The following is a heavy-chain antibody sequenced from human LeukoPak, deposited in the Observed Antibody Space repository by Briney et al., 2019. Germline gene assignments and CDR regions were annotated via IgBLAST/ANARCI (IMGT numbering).Heavy chain of an antibody. J-gene: IGHJ4*02. D-gene: IGHD3-10*01. CDR2: IYTSGST. V-gene: IGHV4-61*02. CDR1: DGSIRSGSYY. Sequence: SETLSLTCTVSDGSIRSGSYYWSWIRQPAGKGLEWIGRIYTSGSTNYNPSLKSRVTISVDTSKNQFSLKLSSVTAADAAVYYCARENYYGSGSYCPYLDYWGQGTLVTVSS. CDR3: ARENYYGSGSYCPYLDY.